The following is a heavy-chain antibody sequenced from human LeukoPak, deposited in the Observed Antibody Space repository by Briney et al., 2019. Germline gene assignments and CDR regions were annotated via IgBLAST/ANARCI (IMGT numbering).Heavy chain of an antibody. D-gene: IGHD2-2*01. CDR2: IKQDGSEK. J-gene: IGHJ5*02. CDR1: GFTFSSYW. V-gene: IGHV3-7*03. Sequence: AGGSLRLSCAASGFTFSSYWMGWVRQAPGKGLEWVANIKQDGSEKYYVDSVEGRFTISRDNAKNSLYLQMNSLRAEDTAVYYCAKGYCSSTSCDLVPFTWGQGTLVTVSS. CDR3: AKGYCSSTSCDLVPFT.